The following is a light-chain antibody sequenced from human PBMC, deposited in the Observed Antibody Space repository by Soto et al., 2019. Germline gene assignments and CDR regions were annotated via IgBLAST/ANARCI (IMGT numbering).Light chain of an antibody. CDR3: QQYNTYALT. CDR1: QSVSNS. Sequence: DIQMPQSPSTLSASVGDRVTITCRASQSVSNSLAWYQQRPGKAPKLLIFDVSSLESGVPSRFSGSGSETDFTFTISSLQPDDFATYYCQQYNTYALTFGGGTKVDIK. J-gene: IGKJ4*01. V-gene: IGKV1-5*01. CDR2: DVS.